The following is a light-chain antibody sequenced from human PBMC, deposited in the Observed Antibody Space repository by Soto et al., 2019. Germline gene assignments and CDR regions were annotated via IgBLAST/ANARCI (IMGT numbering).Light chain of an antibody. CDR2: GAS. Sequence: EIVLTQSPGTLSLSPGERATLSCRASQSVSSSYLTWYQQKPGQAPRLLIYGASGRATGIPDRFSGSGSGTYFTLTISILEPEDFAVYYCQKYGSSLFTFGPGTKVDIK. CDR1: QSVSSSY. V-gene: IGKV3-20*01. J-gene: IGKJ3*01. CDR3: QKYGSSLFT.